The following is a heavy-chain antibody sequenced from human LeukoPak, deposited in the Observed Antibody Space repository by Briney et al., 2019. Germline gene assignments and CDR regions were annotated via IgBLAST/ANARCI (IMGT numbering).Heavy chain of an antibody. D-gene: IGHD5-12*01. V-gene: IGHV1-69*13. Sequence: SVKVSCKASGYTFTGYYMHWVRQAPGQGLEWMGGIIPIFGTANYAQKFQGRVTITADESTSTAYMELSSLRSEDTAVYYCAAPLRPSAGNYYYYYMDVWGKGTTVTISS. CDR1: GYTFTGYY. CDR2: IIPIFGTA. CDR3: AAPLRPSAGNYYYYYMDV. J-gene: IGHJ6*03.